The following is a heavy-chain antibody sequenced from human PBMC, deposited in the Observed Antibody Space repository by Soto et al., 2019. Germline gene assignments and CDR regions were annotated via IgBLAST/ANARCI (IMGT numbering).Heavy chain of an antibody. D-gene: IGHD1-1*01. CDR1: GGSISSGGYY. CDR3: ERSTPTRTIDY. V-gene: IGHV4-31*03. CDR2: IYYSGST. Sequence: QVQLQESGPGLMKPSLTLSLTCTVSGGSISSGGYYWSWIRQHPGKGLEWIWYIYYSGSTYYNPSLTSRVTISVDPSKNQCSLKMSSVTAADTAVYYCERSTPTRTIDYWGQGALVTFVS. J-gene: IGHJ4*02.